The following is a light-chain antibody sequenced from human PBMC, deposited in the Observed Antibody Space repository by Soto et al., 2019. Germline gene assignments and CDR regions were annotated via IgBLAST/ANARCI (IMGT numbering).Light chain of an antibody. CDR3: QHYNTFSQT. Sequence: DIQVTQSPSTLSASVGDRVTISCRASQNISNWLAWYQQKSGKAPKVLIYEASSLHSGVPSRFSGRGSGTEFTLTISSLQPDDFATYYCQHYNTFSQTFGQGTKVEIK. J-gene: IGKJ1*01. CDR2: EAS. CDR1: QNISNW. V-gene: IGKV1-5*01.